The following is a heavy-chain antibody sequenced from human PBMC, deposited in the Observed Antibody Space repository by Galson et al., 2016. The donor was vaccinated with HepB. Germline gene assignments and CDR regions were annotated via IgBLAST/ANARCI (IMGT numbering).Heavy chain of an antibody. D-gene: IGHD2-21*02. CDR2: INSDGSSK. J-gene: IGHJ4*02. CDR3: ARPSMGDMDY. CDR1: GFTFSGYW. V-gene: IGHV3-74*01. Sequence: SLRLSCAASGFTFSGYWMHWVRQPPGKGLVWISRINSDGSSKFYADSVKGRFTISRDDSKNSLYLQMDSLRDEDTAVYYCARPSMGDMDYWGQGTLVIVSS.